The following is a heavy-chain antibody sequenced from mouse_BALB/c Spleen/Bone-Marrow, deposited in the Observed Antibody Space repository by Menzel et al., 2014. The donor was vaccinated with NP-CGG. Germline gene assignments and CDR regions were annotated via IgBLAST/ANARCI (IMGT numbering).Heavy chain of an antibody. D-gene: IGHD2-4*01. CDR3: ARATMITKGAMDY. CDR2: IYPGNVNT. CDR1: GYTFTSYY. V-gene: IGHV1S56*01. J-gene: IGHJ4*01. Sequence: VKLMESGPELVKPGASVRISCKASGYTFTSYYIHWVKQRPGQGLEWIGWIYPGNVNTKYNEKFKGKATLTADKSSSTAYMQLSSLTSEDSAVYFCARATMITKGAMDYWGQGTSVTASS.